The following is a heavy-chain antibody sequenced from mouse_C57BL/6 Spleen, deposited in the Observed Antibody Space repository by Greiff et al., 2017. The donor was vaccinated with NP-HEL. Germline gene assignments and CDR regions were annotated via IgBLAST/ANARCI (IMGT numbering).Heavy chain of an antibody. Sequence: QVQLKQPGAELVKPGASVKLSCKASGYTFTSYWMHWVKQRPGRGLEWIGRIDPNSGGTKYNEKFKSKATLTVDKPSSTAYMQLSSLTSEDSAVYYCARGGIYYDYIFDYWGQGTTLTVSS. J-gene: IGHJ2*01. CDR1: GYTFTSYW. V-gene: IGHV1-72*01. CDR2: IDPNSGGT. D-gene: IGHD2-4*01. CDR3: ARGGIYYDYIFDY.